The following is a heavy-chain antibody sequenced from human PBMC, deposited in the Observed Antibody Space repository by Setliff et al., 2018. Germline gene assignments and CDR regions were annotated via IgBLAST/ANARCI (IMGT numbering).Heavy chain of an antibody. CDR1: GGSISSYY. Sequence: PSETLSLTCTVSGGSISSYYWSWIRQPPGKGLEWIGYIYYSGSTNYNPSLKSRVTISVDTSKNQFSLKLSSVTAADTAVYYCARAPRYFDSTGSYFDGWGQGTPVTVSS. CDR2: IYYSGST. V-gene: IGHV4-59*08. CDR3: ARAPRYFDSTGSYFDG. J-gene: IGHJ4*02. D-gene: IGHD3-22*01.